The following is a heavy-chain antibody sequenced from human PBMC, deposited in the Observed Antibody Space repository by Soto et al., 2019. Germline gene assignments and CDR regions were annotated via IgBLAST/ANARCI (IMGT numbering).Heavy chain of an antibody. D-gene: IGHD6-13*01. CDR2: ISGSGGST. CDR1: GFTFSSYA. Sequence: PGGSLRLSCAASGFTFSSYAMSWVRQAPGKGLEWVSAISGSGGSTYYADSVKGRFTISRDNSKNTLYLQMNSLRAENTAIYYCAKEPYSSSWYLLYFDYWGQGTLVTVSS. J-gene: IGHJ4*02. CDR3: AKEPYSSSWYLLYFDY. V-gene: IGHV3-23*01.